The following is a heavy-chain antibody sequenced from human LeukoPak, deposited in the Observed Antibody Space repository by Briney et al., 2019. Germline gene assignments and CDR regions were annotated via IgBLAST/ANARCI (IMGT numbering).Heavy chain of an antibody. V-gene: IGHV4-39*01. CDR1: GGSISSSSYY. J-gene: IGHJ6*03. Sequence: KSSETLSLTCTVSGGSISSSSYYWGWTRQPPGKGLEGIGRIDYSGSTYYNPSLKSRVTISVDTSKNHFSLKLSSVTAADTAVYYCARHRREYCSSTSCHYYYYYYMDVWGKGTTVTVSS. D-gene: IGHD2-2*01. CDR2: IDYSGST. CDR3: ARHRREYCSSTSCHYYYYYYMDV.